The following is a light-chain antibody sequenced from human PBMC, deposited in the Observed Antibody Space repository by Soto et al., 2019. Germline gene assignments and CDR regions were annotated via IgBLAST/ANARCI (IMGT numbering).Light chain of an antibody. CDR1: SSNIGAGYH. V-gene: IGLV1-40*01. CDR2: GDT. J-gene: IGLJ2*01. CDR3: QSYDSSLSGSV. Sequence: QSVLTQPPSVSGAPGQRVTISCTGSSSNIGAGYHVHWYQQLPGRAPKLLIYGDTNRPSGVPDRFSGSKSGTSASLAITGLQADDEADYYCQSYDSSLSGSVFGGGTKLTVL.